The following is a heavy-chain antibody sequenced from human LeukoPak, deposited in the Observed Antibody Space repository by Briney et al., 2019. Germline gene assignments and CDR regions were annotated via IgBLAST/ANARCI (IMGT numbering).Heavy chain of an antibody. J-gene: IGHJ4*02. Sequence: SETLSLTCTVSGGSISSSSYYWGWIRQPPGKGLEWIGSIYYSGSTYYNPSLKSRVTISVDTSKNQFSLKLSSVTAADTAAYSCHGGIEQSAGIAPRTDAYFDRCGQGTLATDSS. CDR3: HGGIEQSAGIAPRTDAYFDR. CDR1: GGSISSSSYY. V-gene: IGHV4-39*07. D-gene: IGHD6-6*01. CDR2: IYYSGST.